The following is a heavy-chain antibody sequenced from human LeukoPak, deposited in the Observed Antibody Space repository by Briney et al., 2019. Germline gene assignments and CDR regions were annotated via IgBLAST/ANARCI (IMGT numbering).Heavy chain of an antibody. CDR1: GGSIISNY. CDR3: ARLKFYDSTGYSPGYYMDV. V-gene: IGHV4-4*07. Sequence: KPSETLSLTCTVSGGSIISNYWSWIRQPAGTGLEWIGRIYGSGITDYNPSLKSRVTMSLDTSRKQFSLRLTSVTAADTAVYYCARLKFYDSTGYSPGYYMDVWGKGTTVSVFS. J-gene: IGHJ6*03. CDR2: IYGSGIT. D-gene: IGHD3-22*01.